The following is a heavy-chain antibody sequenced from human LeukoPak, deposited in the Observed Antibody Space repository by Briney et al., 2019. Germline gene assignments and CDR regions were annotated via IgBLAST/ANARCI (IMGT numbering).Heavy chain of an antibody. CDR1: GYTLTGYY. Sequence: ASVKVSCKASGYTLTGYYVRWVRQAPGQGLEWVGWINPNNGGTLYAQNFRGRVTMTRDTAISTAYMEVSGLTSDDTAVYYCARGYCSAGDCYEFDYWGQGTLVTVSS. CDR3: ARGYCSAGDCYEFDY. V-gene: IGHV1-2*02. D-gene: IGHD2-21*02. CDR2: INPNNGGT. J-gene: IGHJ4*02.